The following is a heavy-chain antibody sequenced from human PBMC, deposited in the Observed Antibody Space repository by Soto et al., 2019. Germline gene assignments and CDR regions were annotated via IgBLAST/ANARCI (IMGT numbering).Heavy chain of an antibody. CDR3: ATSLSGYYYSY. CDR2: IHTSRGTT. D-gene: IGHD3-22*01. V-gene: IGHV3-48*03. CDR1: GFTFSSYE. Sequence: EVPLVESGGDLVQPGGSLRLSCAASGFTFSSYEMMWVRQAPGKGLEWVSFIHTSRGTTYYADSVKGRFTISRDNAQNSLFQQMSSLRAEDTAVYYCATSLSGYYYSYWGQGTLVTVSS. J-gene: IGHJ4*02.